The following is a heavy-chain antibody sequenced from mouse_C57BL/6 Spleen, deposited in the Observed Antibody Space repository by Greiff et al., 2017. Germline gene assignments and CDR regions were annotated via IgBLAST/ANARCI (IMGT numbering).Heavy chain of an antibody. CDR2: IYPRSGNT. V-gene: IGHV1-81*01. CDR3: ARETNWVYYAMDY. J-gene: IGHJ4*01. Sequence: VKLMESGAELARPGASVKLSCKASGYTFTSYGISWVKQRTGQGLEWIGEIYPRSGNTYYNEKFKGKATLTADKSSSTAYMELRSLTSEDSAFYFCARETNWVYYAMDYWGQGTSVTVSS. CDR1: GYTFTSYG. D-gene: IGHD4-1*02.